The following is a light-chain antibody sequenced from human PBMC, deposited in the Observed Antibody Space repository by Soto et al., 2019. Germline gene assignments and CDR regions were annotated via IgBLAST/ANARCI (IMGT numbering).Light chain of an antibody. CDR2: EVI. V-gene: IGLV2-14*03. J-gene: IGLJ1*01. CDR1: SSDVGSYNY. CDR3: SSYTSSSSLYV. Sequence: QSALTQPGSVSGSPGQSISISCIGTSSDVGSYNYVPWYQQHPGRAPKLMIYEVINRPPGVSNRFSGSKSGNTASLTISGLQAEDEADYYCSSYTSSSSLYVFGTGTKLTVL.